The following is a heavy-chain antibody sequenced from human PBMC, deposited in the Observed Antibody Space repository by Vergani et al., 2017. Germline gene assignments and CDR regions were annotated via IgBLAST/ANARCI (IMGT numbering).Heavy chain of an antibody. J-gene: IGHJ4*02. CDR3: AKDADYYDSSGYYGD. CDR2: ISWNSGSI. Sequence: EVQLVESGGGLVQPGRSLRLSCAASGFTFDDYAMHWVRQAPGKGLEWVSGISWNSGSIGYADSVKGRFTISRDNAKNSLDLQMNSLRAEDTALYYCAKDADYYDSSGYYGDWGQGTLVTVSS. D-gene: IGHD3-22*01. CDR1: GFTFDDYA. V-gene: IGHV3-9*01.